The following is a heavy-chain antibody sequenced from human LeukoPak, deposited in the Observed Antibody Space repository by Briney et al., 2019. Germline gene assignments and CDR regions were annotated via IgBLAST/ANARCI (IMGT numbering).Heavy chain of an antibody. CDR2: ISSSSNTI. CDR3: ARAVRDGYNNAFDI. D-gene: IGHD5-24*01. CDR1: GFTFSDYS. V-gene: IGHV3-48*01. Sequence: PGGSLRLSCAASGFTFSDYSMNWVRQAPGKGLEWVSYISSSSNTIHYADSVKGRFTISRDNAKNSLYLQMNSLSAEDTAVYYCARAVRDGYNNAFDIWGQGTMVTVSS. J-gene: IGHJ3*02.